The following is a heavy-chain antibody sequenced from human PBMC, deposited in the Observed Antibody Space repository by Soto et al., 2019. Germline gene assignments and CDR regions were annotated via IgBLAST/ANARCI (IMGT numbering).Heavy chain of an antibody. V-gene: IGHV1-46*01. CDR2: INPSGGSI. D-gene: IGHD3-10*01. CDR3: AREFEGNYYGMDV. J-gene: IGHJ6*02. CDR1: GYTFTSYY. Sequence: ASVKVSCKASGYTFTSYYVHWVRQAPGQGLEWVGVINPSGGSISYAQKFRGRVTMTRDTSTSTVYMELSSLRSEDTAVYYCAREFEGNYYGMDVWGQGTTVTVSS.